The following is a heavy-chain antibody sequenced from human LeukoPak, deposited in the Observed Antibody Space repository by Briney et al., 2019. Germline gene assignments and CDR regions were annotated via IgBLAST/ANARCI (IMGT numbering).Heavy chain of an antibody. CDR2: IYPGDSKT. CDR1: GYNFTTKW. J-gene: IGHJ6*02. Sequence: GESLKISCQGSGYNFTTKWIGWVRQMPGKGLEWMGIIYPGDSKTIYSPSFQGQVFISADRSIRTAYLQWRSLKASDTAMYYCARHESVFPMDVWGQGTTVTVSS. V-gene: IGHV5-51*01. CDR3: ARHESVFPMDV.